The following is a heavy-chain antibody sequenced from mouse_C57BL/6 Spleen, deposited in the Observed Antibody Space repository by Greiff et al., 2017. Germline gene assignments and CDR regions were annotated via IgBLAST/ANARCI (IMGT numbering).Heavy chain of an antibody. CDR1: GFTFSSYA. D-gene: IGHD3-2*02. Sequence: EVKLVESGGGLVKPGGSLKLSCAASGFTFSSYAMSWVRQTPEKRLEWVATISDGGSYTYYPDNVKGRFTISRDNAKNNLYLQMSHLKSEDTAMYYCARERTAQATSGYYFDYWGQGTTLTVSS. CDR3: ARERTAQATSGYYFDY. V-gene: IGHV5-4*01. J-gene: IGHJ2*01. CDR2: ISDGGSYT.